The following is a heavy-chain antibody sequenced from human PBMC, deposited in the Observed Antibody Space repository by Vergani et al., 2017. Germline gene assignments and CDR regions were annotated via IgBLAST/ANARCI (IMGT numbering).Heavy chain of an antibody. CDR3: ARGSRALKIVVPWHYYYYMDV. J-gene: IGHJ6*03. D-gene: IGHD3-22*01. Sequence: QVQLVESGGGLVKPGGSLRLSCAASGFTFSDYYMSWIRQAPGKGLEWVSYISSSGSTIYYADSVKGRFTISRDNAKNSLYLQMNSLRAEDTAVYYCARGSRALKIVVPWHYYYYMDVWGKGTTVTVSS. CDR2: ISSSGSTI. V-gene: IGHV3-11*01. CDR1: GFTFSDYY.